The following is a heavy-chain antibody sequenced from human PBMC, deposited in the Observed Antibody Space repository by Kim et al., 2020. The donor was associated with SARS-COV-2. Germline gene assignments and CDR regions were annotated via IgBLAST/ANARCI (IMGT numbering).Heavy chain of an antibody. J-gene: IGHJ5*02. V-gene: IGHV1-18*01. Sequence: ASVKVSCKASGYTFTSYGISWVRQAPGQGLEWMGWISAYNGNTNYAQKLQGRVTMTTDTSTSTAYMELRSLRSDDTAVYYCARDGEQWLALANWFDPWGQGTLVTVSS. CDR1: GYTFTSYG. D-gene: IGHD6-19*01. CDR2: ISAYNGNT. CDR3: ARDGEQWLALANWFDP.